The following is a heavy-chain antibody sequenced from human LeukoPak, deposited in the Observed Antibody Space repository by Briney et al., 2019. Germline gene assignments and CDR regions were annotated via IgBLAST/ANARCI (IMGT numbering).Heavy chain of an antibody. CDR3: ARVQYDILTGYDRGGDFDY. CDR1: GYTFTSYA. J-gene: IGHJ4*02. V-gene: IGHV1-3*01. CDR2: INAGNGNT. D-gene: IGHD3-9*01. Sequence: ASVKVSCKASGYTFTSYAMHWVRQAPGQRLEWMGWINAGNGNTKYSQKFQGRVTMTTDTSTSTAYMELRSLRSDDTAVYYCARVQYDILTGYDRGGDFDYWGQGTLVTVSS.